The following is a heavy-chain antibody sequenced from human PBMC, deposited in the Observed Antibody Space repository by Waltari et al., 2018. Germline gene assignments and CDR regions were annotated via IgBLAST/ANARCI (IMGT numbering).Heavy chain of an antibody. J-gene: IGHJ3*02. CDR1: GGSISSSSYY. CDR2: IYYSGST. V-gene: IGHV4-39*07. Sequence: QLQLQESGPGLVKPSETLSLTCTASGGSISSSSYYWGWIRQPPGKGLEWIGSIYYSGSTYYNPSRKSRVTISVDTSKNQFSLKLSSVTAADTAVYYCARAAGLYYDFWSGYYNAFDIWGQGTMVTVSS. CDR3: ARAAGLYYDFWSGYYNAFDI. D-gene: IGHD3-3*01.